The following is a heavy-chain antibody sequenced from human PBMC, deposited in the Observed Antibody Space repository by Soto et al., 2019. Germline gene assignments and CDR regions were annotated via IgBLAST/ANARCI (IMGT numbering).Heavy chain of an antibody. Sequence: GGSLRLSCAASGFSFNNYWMHWVRQAPGQGLVWVSRVNGGGSSTAYADSVEGRFTISRDNGKNTLCLHVTSLTVEDTDAHYCARGGYTGYTPLDYWGRGTLVPVSS. J-gene: IGHJ4*02. CDR2: VNGGGSST. CDR1: GFSFNNYW. CDR3: ARGGYTGYTPLDY. V-gene: IGHV3-74*01. D-gene: IGHD5-12*01.